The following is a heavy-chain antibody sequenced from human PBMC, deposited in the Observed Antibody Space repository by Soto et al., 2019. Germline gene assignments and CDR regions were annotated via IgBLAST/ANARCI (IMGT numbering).Heavy chain of an antibody. Sequence: SVKVSCKGTGGLFSSYAVSWVRQAPGQGLEWMGGIIPVFDTVYYAQKFQGRVTITADESTNTAYMELSSLRSEDTAMYYCARGGSGYVWFNEFWGQGTLVTVSS. CDR1: GGLFSSYA. J-gene: IGHJ4*02. CDR2: IIPVFDTV. CDR3: ARGGSGYVWFNEF. V-gene: IGHV1-69*13. D-gene: IGHD3-22*01.